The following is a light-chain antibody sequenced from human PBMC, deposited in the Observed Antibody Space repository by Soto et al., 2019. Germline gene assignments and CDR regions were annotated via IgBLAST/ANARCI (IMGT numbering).Light chain of an antibody. V-gene: IGLV3-21*04. CDR3: QVWDSSSDHGV. Sequence: SYELTQPPSVSVAPGKTARITCGGNNIGSKSVHWYQQKPGQAPVLVIYYDSDRPSGIPERFSGSNSGNTATLTISKVEAGDEADYYCQVWDSSSDHGVFGTGTKV. J-gene: IGLJ1*01. CDR1: NIGSKS. CDR2: YDS.